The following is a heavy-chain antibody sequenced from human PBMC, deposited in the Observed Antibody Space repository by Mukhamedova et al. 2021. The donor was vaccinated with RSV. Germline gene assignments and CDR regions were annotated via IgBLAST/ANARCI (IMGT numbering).Heavy chain of an antibody. V-gene: IGHV1-46*01. Sequence: EYMGLINPNDGTTRYAQKFQGRVTMTADTSTRTVYMELSSLTSEDTAIYFCARDFVQSGYCTPSVCYEGYLKHWGRGTLVTVS. J-gene: IGHJ1*01. CDR2: INPNDGTT. CDR3: ARDFVQSGYCTPSVCYEGYLKH. D-gene: IGHD2-8*01.